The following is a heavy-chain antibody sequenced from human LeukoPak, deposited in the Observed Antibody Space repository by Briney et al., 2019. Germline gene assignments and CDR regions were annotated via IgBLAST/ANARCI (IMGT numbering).Heavy chain of an antibody. CDR1: GFTFSSYA. J-gene: IGHJ1*01. Sequence: GGSLRLFCAASGFTFSSYAMSWVRQAPGKGLEWVSAISGSGGSTYYADSVKGRFTISRDNSKNTLYLQMNSLRAEDTAVYYCAKGPPTSYSSSWQEYFQHWGQGTLVTVSS. V-gene: IGHV3-23*01. D-gene: IGHD6-13*01. CDR3: AKGPPTSYSSSWQEYFQH. CDR2: ISGSGGST.